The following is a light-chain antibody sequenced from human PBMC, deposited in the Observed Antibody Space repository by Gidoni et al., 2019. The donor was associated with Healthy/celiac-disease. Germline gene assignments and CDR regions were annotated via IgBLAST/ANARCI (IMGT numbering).Light chain of an antibody. CDR1: QSISSY. J-gene: IGKJ3*01. CDR2: AAS. CDR3: QQSYSTPLFT. Sequence: DIQMTQYPSSLSASVGDRVTITCRASQSISSYLNCYQQKPGKAPKLLIYAASSLQSGVPSRFSGSGSGTDFTLTISSLQPEDFATYYCQQSYSTPLFTFGPGTKVDIK. V-gene: IGKV1-39*01.